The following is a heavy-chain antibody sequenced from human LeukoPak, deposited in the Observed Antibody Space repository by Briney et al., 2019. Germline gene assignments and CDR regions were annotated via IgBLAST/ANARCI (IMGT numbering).Heavy chain of an antibody. CDR2: INAGNGNT. CDR3: ARKGGMGSSWYDKYYFDY. Sequence: ASVKVSCKASGYTFTSYAMHWVRQAPGQRLEWMGWINAGNGNTKYSQKFQGRVTMTRNTSISTAYMELSSLRSEDTAVYYCARKGGMGSSWYDKYYFDYWGQGTLVTVSS. V-gene: IGHV1-3*01. D-gene: IGHD6-13*01. J-gene: IGHJ4*02. CDR1: GYTFTSYA.